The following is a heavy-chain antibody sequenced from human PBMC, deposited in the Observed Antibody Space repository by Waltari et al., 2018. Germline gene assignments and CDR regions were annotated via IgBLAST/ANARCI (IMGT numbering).Heavy chain of an antibody. CDR1: GFTLIAHW. Sequence: AQLMESGGGLVQPGGSLRLSCAASGFTLIAHWVTWVCRAPGKGRGGVVKRKWEGTAALYAEYMSGRFIISRDNAKNSVFLQMSSPTADDTATYYCARGSASYVRIWDLWGQGTGVTVSS. V-gene: IGHV3-7*03. CDR3: ARGSASYVRIWDL. D-gene: IGHD3-10*02. CDR2: RKWEGTAA. J-gene: IGHJ5*02.